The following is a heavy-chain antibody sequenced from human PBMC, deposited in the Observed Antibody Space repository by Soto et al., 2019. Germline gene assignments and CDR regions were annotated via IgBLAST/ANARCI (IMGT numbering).Heavy chain of an antibody. CDR1: GFSFNNHG. CDR3: ARQHMVSYSFDS. D-gene: IGHD2-8*01. J-gene: IGHJ4*02. CDR2: IWYDGSYK. Sequence: QVQLAESGGGVVQPGRSLRLSCAASGFSFNNHGMHWVRQAPGKGLEWVAVIWYDGSYKYYADSVKGRFTISRDNSKNTLYLQLNRLRAEDTALYYCARQHMVSYSFDSLGQGTLVTVSS. V-gene: IGHV3-33*01.